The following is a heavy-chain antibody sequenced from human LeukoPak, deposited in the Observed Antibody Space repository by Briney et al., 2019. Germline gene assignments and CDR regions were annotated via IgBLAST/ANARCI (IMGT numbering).Heavy chain of an antibody. CDR3: ARVKGGVYSNYGYYYMDV. V-gene: IGHV4-30-2*01. J-gene: IGHJ6*03. CDR2: IYHSGST. CDR1: GGSISSGGYY. D-gene: IGHD4-11*01. Sequence: SETLSLTCTVSGGSISSGGYYWSWIRQPPGKGLEWIGYIYHSGSTYYNPSLKSRVTISVDRSKNQFSLKLSSVTAADTAVYYCARVKGGVYSNYGYYYMDVWGKGTTVTVSS.